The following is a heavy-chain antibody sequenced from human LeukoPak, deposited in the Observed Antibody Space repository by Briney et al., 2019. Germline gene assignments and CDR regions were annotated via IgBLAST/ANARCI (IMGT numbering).Heavy chain of an antibody. CDR3: AREPAAIKNAFDI. V-gene: IGHV3-53*01. D-gene: IGHD2-2*02. Sequence: GGSLRLSCAASGFTVSSNYMSWVRQAPGKGLEWVSVIYSGGSTYYADSVKGRFTISRGNSKNTLYLQMNSLRAEDTAVYYCAREPAAIKNAFDIWGQGTMVTVSS. CDR1: GFTVSSNY. J-gene: IGHJ3*02. CDR2: IYSGGST.